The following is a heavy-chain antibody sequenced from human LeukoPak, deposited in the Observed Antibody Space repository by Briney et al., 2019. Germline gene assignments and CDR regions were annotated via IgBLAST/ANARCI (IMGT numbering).Heavy chain of an antibody. CDR2: IYTSGST. CDR3: ARDLSGYCSSTSCTMPGWFDP. D-gene: IGHD2-2*01. V-gene: IGHV4-61*02. CDR1: GGSISSGSYY. Sequence: KPSETLSLTCTVSGGSISSGSYYWGWIRQPAGKGLEWIGRIYTSGSTNYNPSLKSRVTISVDTSKNQFSLKLSSVTAADTAVYYCARDLSGYCSSTSCTMPGWFDPWGQGTLVTVSS. J-gene: IGHJ5*02.